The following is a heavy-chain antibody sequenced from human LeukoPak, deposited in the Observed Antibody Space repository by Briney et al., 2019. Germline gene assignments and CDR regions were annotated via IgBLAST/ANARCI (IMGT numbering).Heavy chain of an antibody. CDR3: ARQGTGVTMDY. CDR2: ISPGDSDT. Sequence: GESLTISCKGSGYSFTIYWIGWVRQVPGKGLEWMVIISPGDSDTRYSPSFQGQVTVSVARSINTAYLHWSSLKASDTAMYYCARQGTGVTMDYWGQGTLVTVPS. J-gene: IGHJ4*02. D-gene: IGHD2-8*01. V-gene: IGHV5-51*01. CDR1: GYSFTIYW.